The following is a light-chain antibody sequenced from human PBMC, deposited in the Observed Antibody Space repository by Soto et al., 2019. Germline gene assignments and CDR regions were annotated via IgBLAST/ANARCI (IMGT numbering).Light chain of an antibody. Sequence: EIVLTQSPGTLSLSTGERAIVSCRASQSVSTFLAWHQQKPGQAPRLLIYGACTRATGIPARCSGSGSGTEFTLTISSLQSEDFTVYFCQQYKILPTFGQGTKVDIK. CDR1: QSVSTF. CDR2: GAC. CDR3: QQYKILPT. V-gene: IGKV3-15*01. J-gene: IGKJ1*01.